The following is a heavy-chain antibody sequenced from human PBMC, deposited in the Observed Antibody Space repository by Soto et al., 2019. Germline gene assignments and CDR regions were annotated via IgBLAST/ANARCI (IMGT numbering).Heavy chain of an antibody. CDR1: GYTFTGYY. V-gene: IGHV1-2*04. CDR2: INPNSGGT. D-gene: IGHD1-26*01. Sequence: QVQLVQSGAEVKKPGASVKVSCKASGYTFTGYYMHWVRQAPGQGLEWMGWINPNSGGTNYAQKCQGWGTMTGDTSISTAYMELSRLSSDDTAVYYCARGGGYSGSYYPFDYWGQGTLVTVSS. CDR3: ARGGGYSGSYYPFDY. J-gene: IGHJ4*02.